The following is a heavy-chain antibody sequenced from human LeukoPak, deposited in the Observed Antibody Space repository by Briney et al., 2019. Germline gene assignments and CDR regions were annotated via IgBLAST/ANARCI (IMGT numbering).Heavy chain of an antibody. Sequence: GGSLRLSCAASRFTFSSYGMHWVRQAPGKGLEWVAFIRYDGSNKYYADSVKGRFTVSRDNSKNTLYLQMNSLRAEDTAVYYCATMGAFDIWGQGTMVTVSS. V-gene: IGHV3-30*02. D-gene: IGHD3-10*01. CDR1: RFTFSSYG. J-gene: IGHJ3*02. CDR3: ATMGAFDI. CDR2: IRYDGSNK.